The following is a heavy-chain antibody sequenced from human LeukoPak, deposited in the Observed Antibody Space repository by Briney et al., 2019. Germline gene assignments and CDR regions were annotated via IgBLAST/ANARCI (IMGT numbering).Heavy chain of an antibody. CDR2: ISSSSSYI. CDR1: GFTFSSYS. D-gene: IGHD1-26*01. Sequence: PGGSLRLSCAASGFTFSSYSMNWVRQAPGKGLEWVSSISSSSSYIYYADSVKGRFTISRDNAKNSLYLQMNSLRAEDTAVYYCARLGGSYPYYYYYMDVWGKGTTVTISS. V-gene: IGHV3-21*01. CDR3: ARLGGSYPYYYYYMDV. J-gene: IGHJ6*03.